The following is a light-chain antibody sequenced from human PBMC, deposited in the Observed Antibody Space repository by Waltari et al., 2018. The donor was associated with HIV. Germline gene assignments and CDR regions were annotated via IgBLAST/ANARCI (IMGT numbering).Light chain of an antibody. V-gene: IGKV1-33*01. J-gene: IGKJ5*01. Sequence: DIQMTQSPPSLSASVGDRVTITCQANQDIRKSLNWFQQKPGKAPNVLIYDASTLATGVPSRFSGSGSGTDFTLTISSLQPEDAATYDCQQFDDVAITFGQGTRLDIK. CDR1: QDIRKS. CDR2: DAS. CDR3: QQFDDVAIT.